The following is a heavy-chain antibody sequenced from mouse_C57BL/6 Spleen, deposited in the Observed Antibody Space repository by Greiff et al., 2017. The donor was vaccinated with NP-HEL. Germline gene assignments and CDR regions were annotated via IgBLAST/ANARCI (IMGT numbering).Heavy chain of an antibody. Sequence: EVQLQQSGPELVKPGASVKISCKASGYTFTDYYMNWVKQSHGKSLEWIGDINPNNGGTSYNQKFKGKATLTVDKSSSTAYMELRSLTSEDSAVYYCAFYYYGSRRFDYWGQGTTLTVSS. J-gene: IGHJ2*01. V-gene: IGHV1-26*01. CDR1: GYTFTDYY. D-gene: IGHD1-1*01. CDR3: AFYYYGSRRFDY. CDR2: INPNNGGT.